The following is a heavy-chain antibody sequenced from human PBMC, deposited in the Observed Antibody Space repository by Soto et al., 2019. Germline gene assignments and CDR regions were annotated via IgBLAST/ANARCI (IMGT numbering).Heavy chain of an antibody. CDR2: ISYDGSNK. D-gene: IGHD6-6*01. CDR1: GFTFSSYG. Sequence: QVQLVESGGGVVQPGRSLRLSCAASGFTFSSYGMHWVRQAPGKGLEWVAVISYDGSNKYYADSVKGRFTISRDNSKNTLYLQMNSLRAEDTAVYYCAKEAALCYYYLDVWGKGTTVTVSS. V-gene: IGHV3-30*18. CDR3: AKEAALCYYYLDV. J-gene: IGHJ6*03.